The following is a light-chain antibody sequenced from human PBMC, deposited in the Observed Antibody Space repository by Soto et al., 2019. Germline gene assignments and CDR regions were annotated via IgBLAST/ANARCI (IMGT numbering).Light chain of an antibody. V-gene: IGKV3-11*01. J-gene: IGKJ1*01. Sequence: EIVLTQSPSTLSLSPGERATPSSMASQSVTSYLAWYHQRTGQPPRLLINDASRRDTGIPDRFSGRGSGADFTLTISSLETEDFEVYYCQQRSNWPWTFGQGTQVDIK. CDR3: QQRSNWPWT. CDR1: QSVTSY. CDR2: DAS.